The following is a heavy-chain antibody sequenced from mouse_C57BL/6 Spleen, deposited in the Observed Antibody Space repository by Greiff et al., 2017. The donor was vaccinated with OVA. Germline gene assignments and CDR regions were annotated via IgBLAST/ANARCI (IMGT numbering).Heavy chain of an antibody. D-gene: IGHD1-1*01. J-gene: IGHJ4*01. CDR3: ATLITTVVATGAMDY. CDR2: IDPSDSET. CDR1: GYTFTSYW. V-gene: IGHV1-52*01. Sequence: QVQLQQPGAELVRPGSSVKLSCKASGYTFTSYWMHWVKQRPIQGLEWIGNIDPSDSETHYNQKFTDKATLTVNKSSSTAYMQLSSLTSEDSAVYYCATLITTVVATGAMDYWGQGTSVTVSS.